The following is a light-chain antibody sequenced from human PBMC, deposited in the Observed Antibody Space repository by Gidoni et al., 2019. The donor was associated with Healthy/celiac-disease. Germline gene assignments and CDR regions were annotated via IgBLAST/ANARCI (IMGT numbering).Light chain of an antibody. CDR3: QQYNDWPLT. J-gene: IGKJ4*01. V-gene: IGKV3-15*01. CDR2: GAS. CDR1: QSVSSN. Sequence: EIVMTQSPATLSVSPGERATLSCRASQSVSSNLAWYQQKPGQVPGLLIYGASTRATGIPAMFSGSGSGTEFTLTISSLQSEDFAVYYCQQYNDWPLTFGGGTKVEIK.